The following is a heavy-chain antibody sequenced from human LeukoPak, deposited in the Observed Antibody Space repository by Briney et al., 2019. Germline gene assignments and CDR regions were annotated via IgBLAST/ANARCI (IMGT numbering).Heavy chain of an antibody. CDR2: IYHSGST. CDR3: ARASSGWYRGRFDY. Sequence: SETLSLTCTVSGGSISSSSYYWGWIRQPPGKGLEWIGSIYHSGSTNYNPSLKSRVTISVDKSKNQFSLKLSSVTAADTAVYYCARASSGWYRGRFDYWGQGTLVTVSS. CDR1: GGSISSSSYY. V-gene: IGHV4-39*07. J-gene: IGHJ4*02. D-gene: IGHD6-19*01.